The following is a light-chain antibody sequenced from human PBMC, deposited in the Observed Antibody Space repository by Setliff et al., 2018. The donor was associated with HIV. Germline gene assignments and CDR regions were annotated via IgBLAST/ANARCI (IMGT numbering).Light chain of an antibody. CDR3: SSYTSGSTPSV. CDR2: GVN. Sequence: QSVLTQPASVSGSPGQSIAISCTGSSTDIGTYTYVSWYQQHPGQAPKLLIFGVNHRPSGVSDRFSGSKSDNTASLTISGLQAEDEADYHCSSYTSGSTPSVFGAGTKVTVL. V-gene: IGLV2-14*03. J-gene: IGLJ1*01. CDR1: STDIGTYTY.